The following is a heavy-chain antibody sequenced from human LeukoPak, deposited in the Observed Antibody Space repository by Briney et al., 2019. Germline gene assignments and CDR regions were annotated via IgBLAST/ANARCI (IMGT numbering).Heavy chain of an antibody. CDR1: GGTFSSYA. D-gene: IGHD3-10*01. CDR3: ATVSLWFGEP. Sequence: ASVKVSCKASGGTFSSYAISWVRQAPGQGLEWMGGFDPEDGETIYAQKFQGRVTMTEDTSTDTAYMELSSLRSEDTAVYYCATVSLWFGEPWGQGTLVTVSS. J-gene: IGHJ4*02. CDR2: FDPEDGET. V-gene: IGHV1-24*01.